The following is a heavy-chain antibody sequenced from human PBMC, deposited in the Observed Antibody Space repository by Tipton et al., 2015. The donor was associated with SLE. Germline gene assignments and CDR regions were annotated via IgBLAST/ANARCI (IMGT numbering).Heavy chain of an antibody. CDR1: GFTFSKYG. D-gene: IGHD1-1*01. Sequence: GSLRLSCEASGFTFSKYGVHWVRQAPGKGLEWVAFICYDGNTKYYGESVMGRFTISRDNSRNTMSLQMDSLRPDDTAVYYCARGTLETTVRPDFLDLWGRGSPVTVSS. CDR2: ICYDGNTK. V-gene: IGHV3-30*02. J-gene: IGHJ5*02. CDR3: ARGTLETTVRPDFLDL.